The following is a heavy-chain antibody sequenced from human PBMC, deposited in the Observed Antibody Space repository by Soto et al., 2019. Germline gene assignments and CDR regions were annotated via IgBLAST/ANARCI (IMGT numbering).Heavy chain of an antibody. CDR2: INGYNGKT. J-gene: IGHJ4*02. CDR1: GYTFTNYG. Sequence: QVQLVQSGGEVKKPGASVKVSCTASGYTFTNYGINWVRQAPGQGLEWMGWINGYNGKTNYAQKFQGIVTMTTDTSTTTAYMELRSLRSDYPAVYYCARGPDPTYFDYWGQGTLVTVSS. V-gene: IGHV1-18*01. CDR3: ARGPDPTYFDY.